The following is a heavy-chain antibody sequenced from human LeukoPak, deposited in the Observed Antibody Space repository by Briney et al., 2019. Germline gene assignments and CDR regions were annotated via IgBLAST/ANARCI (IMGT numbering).Heavy chain of an antibody. J-gene: IGHJ4*02. CDR3: AKAPLGYCSGPSCYYFDY. D-gene: IGHD2-2*01. V-gene: IGHV3-23*01. CDR1: GFTFSSYA. Sequence: TGGSPRLSCAASGFTFSSYAMSWVRQAPGKGPEWVSAITAGGHNTYYADSVKGRFTISRDNSKNTLYVQMNSLRADDTAVYYCAKAPLGYCSGPSCYYFDYWGQGTLVPVSS. CDR2: ITAGGHNT.